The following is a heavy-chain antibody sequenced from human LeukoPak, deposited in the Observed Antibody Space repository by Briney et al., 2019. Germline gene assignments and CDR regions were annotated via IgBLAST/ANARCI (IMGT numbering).Heavy chain of an antibody. CDR1: GYTFTSYY. CDR2: IIPIFGTA. V-gene: IGHV1-69*13. J-gene: IGHJ5*02. D-gene: IGHD6-19*01. Sequence: ASVKVSCKASGYTFTSYYMHWVRQAPGQGLEWMGGIIPIFGTANYAQKFQGRVTITADESTSTACMELSSLRSEDTAVYYCARVRGSSGWYLARGDWFDPWGQGTLVTVSS. CDR3: ARVRGSSGWYLARGDWFDP.